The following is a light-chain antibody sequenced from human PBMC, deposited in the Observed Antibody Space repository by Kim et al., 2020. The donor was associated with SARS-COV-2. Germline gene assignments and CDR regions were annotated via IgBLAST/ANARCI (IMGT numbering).Light chain of an antibody. V-gene: IGKV1-5*03. CDR3: QQYKVYST. CDR1: QSIDTW. Sequence: DIQMTQSPSTLSASVGDRVTITCRASQSIDTWLAWYQQKPGKAPNLLIFKASSIKDGVPSRFSGSVSGTEFTLTISSLQPDDFGSYYCQQYKVYSTFGQGTKVDIK. J-gene: IGKJ1*01. CDR2: KAS.